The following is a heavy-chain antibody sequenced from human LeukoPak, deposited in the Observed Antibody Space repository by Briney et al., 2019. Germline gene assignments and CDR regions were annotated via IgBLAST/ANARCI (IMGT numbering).Heavy chain of an antibody. V-gene: IGHV4-61*02. Sequence: PSETLSLTCTVSGGSISSGSYYWSWIRQPAGKGLEWIGRIYTSGSTNYNPSLKSRVTISVDTSKNQFSLKLSSVTAADTAVYYCARDRVPGWGVVVKDWYFDLWGRGTLVTVSS. J-gene: IGHJ2*01. CDR3: ARDRVPGWGVVVKDWYFDL. D-gene: IGHD3-22*01. CDR2: IYTSGST. CDR1: GGSISSGSYY.